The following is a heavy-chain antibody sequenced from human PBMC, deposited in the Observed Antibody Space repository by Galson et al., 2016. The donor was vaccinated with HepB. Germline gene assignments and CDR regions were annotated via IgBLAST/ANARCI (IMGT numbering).Heavy chain of an antibody. CDR3: AREGYGGFDC. V-gene: IGHV3-7*03. J-gene: IGHJ4*02. D-gene: IGHD4-23*01. CDR2: IKQNGREK. CDR1: GFTFNNYW. Sequence: CLRLSCAASGFTFNNYWMSWVRQAPGKGLEWVANIKQNGREKDYVDSVKGRFTISRDNAKNSLYLQMNSLRAEDTAVYYCAREGYGGFDCWGQGDLVTVSS.